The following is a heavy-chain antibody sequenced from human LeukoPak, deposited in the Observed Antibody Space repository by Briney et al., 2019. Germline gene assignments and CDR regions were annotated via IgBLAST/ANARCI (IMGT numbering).Heavy chain of an antibody. CDR2: INPNSGGT. J-gene: IGHJ6*03. CDR1: GYTFTGYF. V-gene: IGHV1-2*02. CDR3: ARGDYSSTSCYYYYYYMDV. D-gene: IGHD2-2*01. Sequence: GASVKVSCKASGYTFTGYFMHWVRQAPGHGLEWMGWINPNSGGTNYAQKSQGRVTMTTDTSISTAYMELSRLRSEDTAVYYCARGDYSSTSCYYYYYYMDVWGKGTTVTVSS.